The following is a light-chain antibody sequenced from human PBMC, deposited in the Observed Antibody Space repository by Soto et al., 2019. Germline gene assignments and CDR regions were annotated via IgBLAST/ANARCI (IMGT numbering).Light chain of an antibody. CDR2: DVT. J-gene: IGLJ1*01. V-gene: IGLV2-8*01. CDR1: SSDVGGYNY. Sequence: QSALTQPPSASGSPGQSVTTSCTGTSSDVGGYNYVSWYQQHPGKAPKLMIYDVTKRPSGVPDRFSGSKSGNTASLTVSGLLAEDEADYYCSSYAGTHIVFGTGTKVTVL. CDR3: SSYAGTHIV.